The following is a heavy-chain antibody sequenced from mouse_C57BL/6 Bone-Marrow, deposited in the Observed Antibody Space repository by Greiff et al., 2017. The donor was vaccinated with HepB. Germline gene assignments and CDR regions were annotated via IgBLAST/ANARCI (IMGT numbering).Heavy chain of an antibody. V-gene: IGHV1-59*01. Sequence: VQLQQPGAELVRPGTSVKLSCKASGYTFTSYWMHWVKQRPGQGLEWIGVIDPSDSYTNYNQKFKGKATLTVDTSSSTAYMQRSSLTSEDSAVYYCARRTGTTVVAPYYFDYWGQGTTLTVSS. CDR1: GYTFTSYW. CDR3: ARRTGTTVVAPYYFDY. D-gene: IGHD1-1*01. CDR2: IDPSDSYT. J-gene: IGHJ2*01.